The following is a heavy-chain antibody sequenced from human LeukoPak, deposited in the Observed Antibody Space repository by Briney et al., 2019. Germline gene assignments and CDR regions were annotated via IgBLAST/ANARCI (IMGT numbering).Heavy chain of an antibody. J-gene: IGHJ4*02. Sequence: SETLSLTCTVSGGSISSTSYYWTWIRQPPGKGLEWIGEIHHSGSTNCNPSLTSRVTISLDMSKNQLSLKLSSVTAADTAVYYCARGRVTMLVELIDYWGQGTLVTVSS. CDR3: ARGRVTMLVELIDY. D-gene: IGHD3-22*01. V-gene: IGHV4-39*07. CDR1: GGSISSTSYY. CDR2: IHHSGST.